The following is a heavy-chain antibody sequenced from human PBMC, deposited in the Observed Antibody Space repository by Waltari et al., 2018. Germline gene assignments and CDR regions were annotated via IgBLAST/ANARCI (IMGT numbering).Heavy chain of an antibody. J-gene: IGHJ5*02. D-gene: IGHD2-15*01. CDR1: GVTFSSYA. Sequence: EVQLLESGGGMVQPGGSLRLACAASGVTFSSYAMSWVREAPGKGLGWVSAISGSGGSTYYADSVNGRFTISRDNSKNTLYLQMNSLRAEDTAVYYCAKLPDRNSDNWFDPWGQGTLVTVSS. CDR3: AKLPDRNSDNWFDP. CDR2: ISGSGGST. V-gene: IGHV3-23*01.